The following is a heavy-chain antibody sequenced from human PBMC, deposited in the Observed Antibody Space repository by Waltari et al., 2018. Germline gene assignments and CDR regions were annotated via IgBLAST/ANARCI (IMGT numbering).Heavy chain of an antibody. J-gene: IGHJ4*02. CDR3: ARGHCSGGSCMSSLFDY. V-gene: IGHV4-59*01. Sequence: QVQLQESGPGLVKPSETLSLTCTVSGGSISSYYRSWIRQPPGKGLEWIGYIYYSGSTNYNPSLKSRVTISVDTSKNQFSLKLSSVTAADTAVYYCARGHCSGGSCMSSLFDYWGQGTLVTVSS. D-gene: IGHD2-15*01. CDR2: IYYSGST. CDR1: GGSISSYY.